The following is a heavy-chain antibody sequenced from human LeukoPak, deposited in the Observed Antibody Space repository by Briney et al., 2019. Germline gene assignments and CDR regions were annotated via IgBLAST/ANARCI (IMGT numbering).Heavy chain of an antibody. CDR2: ISGSGGST. V-gene: IGHV3-23*01. D-gene: IGHD6-19*01. CDR3: AKDQVHGYSSGWSENDY. Sequence: GGPLRLSCAASGFTFSSYAMSWVRQAPGKGLEWVPAISGSGGSTYYADSVKGRFTISRDNSKNTLYLQMNSLRAEDTAVYYCAKDQVHGYSSGWSENDYWGQGTLVTVSS. CDR1: GFTFSSYA. J-gene: IGHJ4*02.